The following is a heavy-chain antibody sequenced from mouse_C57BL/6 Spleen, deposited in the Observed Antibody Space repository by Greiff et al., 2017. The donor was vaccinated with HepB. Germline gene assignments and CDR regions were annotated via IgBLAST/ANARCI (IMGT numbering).Heavy chain of an antibody. CDR3: ARTPITTVVATDYAMDY. D-gene: IGHD1-1*01. J-gene: IGHJ4*01. V-gene: IGHV1-26*01. CDR2: INPNNGGT. CDR1: GYTFTDYY. Sequence: EVQLQQSGPELVKPGASVKISCKASGYTFTDYYMNWVKQSHGKSLEWIGDINPNNGGTSYNQKFKGKATLTVDKYSSTAYMELRSLTSEDSAVYYCARTPITTVVATDYAMDYWGQGTSVTVSS.